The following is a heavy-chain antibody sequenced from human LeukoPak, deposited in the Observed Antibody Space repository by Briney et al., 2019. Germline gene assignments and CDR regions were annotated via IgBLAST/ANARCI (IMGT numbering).Heavy chain of an antibody. CDR3: ARDRVSQYCSGGSCYPGCDY. CDR2: TSAYNGKT. Sequence: ASVKVSCKASGYTXTSYGISWVRQAPGQGLEWMGWTSAYNGKTNYAQMLQGRVTMTTDTSTSTAYMELRSLRSDDTAVYYCARDRVSQYCSGGSCYPGCDYWGQGTLVTVSS. D-gene: IGHD2-15*01. V-gene: IGHV1-18*01. CDR1: GYTXTSYG. J-gene: IGHJ4*02.